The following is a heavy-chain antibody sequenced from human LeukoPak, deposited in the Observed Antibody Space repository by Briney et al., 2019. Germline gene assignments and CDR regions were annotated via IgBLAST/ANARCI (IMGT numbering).Heavy chain of an antibody. CDR3: AKYGPQDSGSSHFDY. J-gene: IGHJ4*02. CDR1: GFTFSSYD. V-gene: IGHV3-23*01. CDR2: IRDSGSST. D-gene: IGHD1-26*01. Sequence: GGSLRLSCAASGFTFSSYDMRWVRQTPGKGLEWVSAIRDSGSSTHYADSVKGRFTTSRDNSKNTLFLQMNSLRAEDTAIYYCAKYGPQDSGSSHFDYWGQGALVTVSS.